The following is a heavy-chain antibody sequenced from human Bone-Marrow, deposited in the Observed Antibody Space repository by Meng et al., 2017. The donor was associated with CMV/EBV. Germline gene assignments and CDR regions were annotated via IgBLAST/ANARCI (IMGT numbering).Heavy chain of an antibody. CDR3: ARDPERPPVAGTDY. CDR2: ISAYNGNT. D-gene: IGHD6-19*01. V-gene: IGHV1-18*01. Sequence: QVQMVQSGAEGKKPGASVKASCKASGYTFTSYGISWVRQAPGQGLEWMGWISAYNGNTNYAQKLQGRVTMTTDTSTSTAYMELRSLRSDDTAVYYCARDPERPPVAGTDYWGQGTLVTVSS. J-gene: IGHJ4*02. CDR1: GYTFTSYG.